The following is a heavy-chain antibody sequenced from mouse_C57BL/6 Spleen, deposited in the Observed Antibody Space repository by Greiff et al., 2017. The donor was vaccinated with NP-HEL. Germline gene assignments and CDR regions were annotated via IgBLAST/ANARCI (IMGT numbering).Heavy chain of an antibody. Sequence: VQLKESGPELVKPGASVKISCKASGYTFTDYYMNWVKQSHGKSLEWIGDINPNNGGTSYNQKFKGKATLTVDKSSSTAYMELRSLTSEDSAVYYCARGYYCSSYWFAYWGQGTLVTVSA. D-gene: IGHD1-1*01. CDR1: GYTFTDYY. CDR3: ARGYYCSSYWFAY. V-gene: IGHV1-26*01. J-gene: IGHJ3*01. CDR2: INPNNGGT.